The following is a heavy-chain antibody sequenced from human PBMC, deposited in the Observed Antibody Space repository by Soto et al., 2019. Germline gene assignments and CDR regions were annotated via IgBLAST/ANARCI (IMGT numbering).Heavy chain of an antibody. CDR1: GFTFSTNA. D-gene: IGHD3-9*01. CDR3: AKDFPLTPYYQDLDY. Sequence: DVQLLDSGGGLVQHGGSLRLSCVASGFTFSTNAMSWVRQAPGKGLEWVSAMDTNGGATYYADSVKGRFTISRDNSQNTLYLQMNSLRAEYTAVYHCAKDFPLTPYYQDLDYWGQGTLVTVSS. CDR2: MDTNGGAT. V-gene: IGHV3-23*01. J-gene: IGHJ4*02.